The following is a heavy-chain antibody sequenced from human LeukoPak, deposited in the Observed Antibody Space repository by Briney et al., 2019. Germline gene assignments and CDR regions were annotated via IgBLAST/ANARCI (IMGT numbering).Heavy chain of an antibody. J-gene: IGHJ4*02. V-gene: IGHV4-34*01. CDR1: GGSFSVHY. Sequence: SETLSLTCAVSGGSFSVHYWSRIRQPPGKGLEWIGEINQSGSTTYNPSLKSRVTASVDTSKNQFSVKLRSVTAADTAVYYCATSYIGGFGKPDYWGQGTLVTVSS. D-gene: IGHD2-15*01. CDR2: INQSGST. CDR3: ATSYIGGFGKPDY.